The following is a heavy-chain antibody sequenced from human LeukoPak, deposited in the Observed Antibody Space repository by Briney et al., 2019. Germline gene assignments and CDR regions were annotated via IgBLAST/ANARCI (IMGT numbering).Heavy chain of an antibody. D-gene: IGHD3-22*01. CDR3: ARFSLYDNSGYYSWLFDF. J-gene: IGHJ4*02. CDR2: IQQDGSAK. V-gene: IGHV3-7*01. CDR1: GFTFSTSW. Sequence: GGSLRLSCAASGFTFSTSWMSWVRQAPGKGLEWVANIQQDGSAKYYVDSAKGRFTISRDNAKNSLYLQMNSLRAEDTAVYYCARFSLYDNSGYYSWLFDFWGQGTLVTVSS.